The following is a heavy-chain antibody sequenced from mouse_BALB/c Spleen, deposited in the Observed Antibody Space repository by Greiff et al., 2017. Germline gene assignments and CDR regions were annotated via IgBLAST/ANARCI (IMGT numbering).Heavy chain of an antibody. CDR2: IDPENGDT. CDR1: GFNIKDYY. Sequence: VQLQQSGAELVRSGASVKLSCTASGFNIKDYYMHWVKQRPEQGLAWIGWIDPENGDTEYAPKFQGKATMTADTSSNTAYLQLSSLTSEDTAVYYCNAGGLTTAWFAYWGQGTLVTVSA. J-gene: IGHJ3*01. V-gene: IGHV14-4*02. D-gene: IGHD2-12*01. CDR3: NAGGLTTAWFAY.